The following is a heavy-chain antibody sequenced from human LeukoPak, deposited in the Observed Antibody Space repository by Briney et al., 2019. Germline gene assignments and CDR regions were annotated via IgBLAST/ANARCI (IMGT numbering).Heavy chain of an antibody. D-gene: IGHD5-18*01. V-gene: IGHV3-21*01. CDR2: ISSSSSYI. J-gene: IGHJ6*02. CDR1: GFTFSSYG. CDR3: ARVGYSYGHGHYYGMDV. Sequence: GGSLRLSCAASGFTFSSYGMHWVRQAPGKGLEWVSSISSSSSYIYYADSVEGRFTISRDNAKNSLYLQMNSLRAGDTAVYYCARVGYSYGHGHYYGMDVWGQGTTVTVSS.